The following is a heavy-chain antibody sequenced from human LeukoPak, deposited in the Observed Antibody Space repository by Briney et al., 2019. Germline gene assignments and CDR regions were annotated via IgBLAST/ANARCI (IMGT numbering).Heavy chain of an antibody. CDR2: IRSKANSYAT. CDR3: TLILATASDTDY. CDR1: GFTFSGSA. D-gene: IGHD2-21*02. Sequence: PGGSLRLSCAASGFTFSGSAMHWDRQASGKGLEWVGRIRSKANSYATAYAASVKGRFTISRDDSKNTAYLQMNSLKTEDTAVYYCTLILATASDTDYWGQGTLVTVSS. V-gene: IGHV3-73*01. J-gene: IGHJ4*02.